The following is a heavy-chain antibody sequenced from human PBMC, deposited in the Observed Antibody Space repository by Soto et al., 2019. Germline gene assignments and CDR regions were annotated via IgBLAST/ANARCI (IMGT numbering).Heavy chain of an antibody. CDR3: AGYCSGGSCPGGVGMDV. D-gene: IGHD2-15*01. J-gene: IGHJ6*02. CDR2: ISWDGGST. CDR1: GFTFDDYT. V-gene: IGHV3-43*01. Sequence: EVQLVESGGVVVQPGGSLRLACAASGFTFDDYTMHWVRQAPGKGLEWVSLISWDGGSTYYADSVKGRFTISRDNSKNSLYLQMNSLRTEDTALYYCAGYCSGGSCPGGVGMDVWGQGTTVTVS.